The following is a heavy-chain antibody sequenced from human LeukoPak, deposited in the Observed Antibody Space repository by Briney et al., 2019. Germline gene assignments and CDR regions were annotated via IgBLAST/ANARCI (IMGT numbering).Heavy chain of an antibody. CDR3: VRDRSGSYPYYFDF. D-gene: IGHD1-26*01. Sequence: GGSLRLSCAASGFTFSSYSMTWVRQAPGKGLEWVSYIDPSSRSIYYADTVKGRFTISRDNAKNSLYLEMNSLRAEDTAVYYCVRDRSGSYPYYFDFWGQGTLVTASS. J-gene: IGHJ4*02. CDR2: IDPSSRSI. CDR1: GFTFSSYS. V-gene: IGHV3-48*04.